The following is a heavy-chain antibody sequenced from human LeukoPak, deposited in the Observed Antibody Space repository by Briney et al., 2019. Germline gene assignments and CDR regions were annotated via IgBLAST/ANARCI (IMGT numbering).Heavy chain of an antibody. D-gene: IGHD4-11*01. Sequence: SETLSLTCTVSGGSISSYYWTWIRQPPGKGLEWIGYIYYSRRTNYNPSLKRRVTISVDTSKNQFSLRLTSVTAADTAVYYCARDEGGRLQWHYWGQGTLVTVSS. CDR2: IYYSRRT. J-gene: IGHJ4*02. CDR1: GGSISSYY. V-gene: IGHV4-59*01. CDR3: ARDEGGRLQWHY.